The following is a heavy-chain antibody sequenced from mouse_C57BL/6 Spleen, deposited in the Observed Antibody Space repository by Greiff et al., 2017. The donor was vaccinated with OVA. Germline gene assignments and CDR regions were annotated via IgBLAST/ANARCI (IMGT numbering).Heavy chain of an antibody. D-gene: IGHD3-2*02. CDR2: IDPSDSYT. Sequence: QVQLQQPGAELVMPGASVKLSCKASGYTFTSYWMHWVKQRPGQGLEWIGEIDPSDSYTNYNQKFKGKSTLTVDKSSSTAYMQLSSLTSEDSAVYYCARQTAQATFDYWGQGTTLTVSS. V-gene: IGHV1-69*01. CDR1: GYTFTSYW. J-gene: IGHJ2*01. CDR3: ARQTAQATFDY.